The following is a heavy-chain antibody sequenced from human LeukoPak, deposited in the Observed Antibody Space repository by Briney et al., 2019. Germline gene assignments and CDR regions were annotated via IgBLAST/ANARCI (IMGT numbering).Heavy chain of an antibody. CDR3: SKTDSSGYYYTHFNY. D-gene: IGHD3-22*01. Sequence: TGGSLRLSCGASGFTFSNYAMSWVRQASGKGLEWVSSISGSGGSTDYADSVKGRFTMSRDNSRNTLYVQMNSLRAEDTAVYYCSKTDSSGYYYTHFNYWGQGTLVTVSS. CDR2: ISGSGGST. J-gene: IGHJ4*02. V-gene: IGHV3-23*01. CDR1: GFTFSNYA.